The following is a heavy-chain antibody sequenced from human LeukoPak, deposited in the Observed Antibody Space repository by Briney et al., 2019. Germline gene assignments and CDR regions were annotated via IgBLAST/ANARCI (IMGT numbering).Heavy chain of an antibody. D-gene: IGHD3-10*01. J-gene: IGHJ4*02. Sequence: GGSLRLSCVASGFTFSSYWMHWVRQAPGKGLVWVSRINSDGSSTSYADSVKGRFTISRDNAKNTLYLQMNSLRAEDTAVYYCARFTYGSGSYLFDYWGQGTLVTVSS. CDR1: GFTFSSYW. CDR2: INSDGSST. V-gene: IGHV3-74*01. CDR3: ARFTYGSGSYLFDY.